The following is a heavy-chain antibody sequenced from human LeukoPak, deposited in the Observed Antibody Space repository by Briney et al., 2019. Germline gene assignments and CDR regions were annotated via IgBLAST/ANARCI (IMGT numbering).Heavy chain of an antibody. J-gene: IGHJ4*02. CDR2: INPNSGGT. D-gene: IGHD3-10*01. CDR3: ARVPVGGFGELLLSY. V-gene: IGHV1-2*02. CDR1: GYTFTGYY. Sequence: ASVKVSCKASGYTFTGYYMHWVRQAPGQGLEWMGWINPNSGGTNYAQKFQGRVTMTRDTSISTAYMELSRLRSDDTAVYYCARVPVGGFGELLLSYWGQGTLVTVSS.